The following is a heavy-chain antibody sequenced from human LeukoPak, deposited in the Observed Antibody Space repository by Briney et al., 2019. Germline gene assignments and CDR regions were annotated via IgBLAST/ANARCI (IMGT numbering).Heavy chain of an antibody. Sequence: GFTXSXXXXIXVXXXPQXXXXWXAVISARAGATYYADSVRGRFTICRDNCRNTVYMKMNSLRAEDTAVHYCANYDYVWGSHRHFEYWGQGTLVTVSS. D-gene: IGHD3-16*02. J-gene: IGHJ4*02. CDR2: ISARAGAT. CDR1: GFTXSXXX. CDR3: ANYDYVWGSHRHFEY. V-gene: IGHV3-23*01.